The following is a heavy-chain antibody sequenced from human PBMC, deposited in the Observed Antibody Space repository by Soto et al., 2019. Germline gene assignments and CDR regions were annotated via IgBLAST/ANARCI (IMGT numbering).Heavy chain of an antibody. Sequence: PSETLSLTCTVSGGSIRNNYWSWIRQPPGKGLEWVGYIYYTGTSKYNPSLKSRVTISVDSSKNQFSLKLDPVTAADTAVYYCARLGGYYQAFDNWGQGTLVPVSS. CDR2: IYYTGTS. V-gene: IGHV4-59*08. D-gene: IGHD3-3*01. J-gene: IGHJ4*02. CDR3: ARLGGYYQAFDN. CDR1: GGSIRNNY.